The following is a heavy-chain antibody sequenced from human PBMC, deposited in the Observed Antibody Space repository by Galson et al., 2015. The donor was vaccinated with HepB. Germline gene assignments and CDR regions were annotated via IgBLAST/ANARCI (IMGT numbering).Heavy chain of an antibody. CDR2: ISYDGSNK. V-gene: IGHV3-30*04. J-gene: IGHJ4*02. Sequence: SLRLSCAASGFTFSSYAMHWVRQAPGKGLEWVAVISYDGSNKYYADSVKGRFTISRDNSKNTLYLQMNSLRAEDTAVYYCARESLWASGNIDYWGQGTLVTVSS. CDR3: ARESLWASGNIDY. D-gene: IGHD3-10*01. CDR1: GFTFSSYA.